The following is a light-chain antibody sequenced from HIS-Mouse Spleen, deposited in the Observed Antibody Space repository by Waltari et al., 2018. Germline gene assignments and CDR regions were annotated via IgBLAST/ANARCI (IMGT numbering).Light chain of an antibody. CDR2: EGS. V-gene: IGLV2-23*01. CDR3: CSYAGSSTVV. J-gene: IGLJ2*01. CDR1: SSDVGSYNL. Sequence: PGQSIPISCTGTSSDVGSYNLVSWYQQHPGKAPKLMIYEGSKRPSGVSNRFSGSKSGNTASLTISGLQAEDEADYYCCSYAGSSTVVFGGGTKLTVL.